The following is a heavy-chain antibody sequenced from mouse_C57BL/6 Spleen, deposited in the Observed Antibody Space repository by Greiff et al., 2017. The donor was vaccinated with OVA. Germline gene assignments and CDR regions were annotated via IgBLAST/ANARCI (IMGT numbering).Heavy chain of an antibody. CDR2: IDPSDSET. CDR1: GYTFTSYW. J-gene: IGHJ2*01. Sequence: VQLQQPGAELVRPGSSVKLSCKASGYTFTSYWMHWVKQRPIQGLEWIGNIDPSDSETHYNQKFKDKATLTVDKSSSTAYMQLSSLTSEDSAVYYCARWENYDYFDYWGQGTTLTVSS. D-gene: IGHD2-4*01. V-gene: IGHV1-52*01. CDR3: ARWENYDYFDY.